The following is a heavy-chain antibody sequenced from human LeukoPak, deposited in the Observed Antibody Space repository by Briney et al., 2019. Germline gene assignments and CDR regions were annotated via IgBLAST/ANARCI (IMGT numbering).Heavy chain of an antibody. CDR2: INPNSGGT. V-gene: IGHV1-2*02. CDR1: GYTFTGYY. Sequence: GASVKVSCKASGYTFTGYYMHWVRQAPGQGLEWMGWINPNSGGTNYAQKFQGRVTMTRDTSISTAYMELSRLRSDDTAVYYCARGAARSGASFDYWGQGTLVTVSS. J-gene: IGHJ4*02. D-gene: IGHD6-6*01. CDR3: ARGAARSGASFDY.